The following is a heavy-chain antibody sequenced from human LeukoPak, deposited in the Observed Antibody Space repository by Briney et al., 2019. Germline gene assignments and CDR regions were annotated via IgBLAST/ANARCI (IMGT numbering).Heavy chain of an antibody. V-gene: IGHV3-23*01. CDR3: AKVPSYYYDSSGYYNY. Sequence: GGSLRLSCAASGFTFSSYAMSWVRQAPGKGLEWVSGISGSGGSTYYADSVKGRFTISRDNSKNTLYLQMNSLRAEDTAVYYCAKVPSYYYDSSGYYNYWGQGTLVTVSS. D-gene: IGHD3-22*01. CDR1: GFTFSSYA. CDR2: ISGSGGST. J-gene: IGHJ4*02.